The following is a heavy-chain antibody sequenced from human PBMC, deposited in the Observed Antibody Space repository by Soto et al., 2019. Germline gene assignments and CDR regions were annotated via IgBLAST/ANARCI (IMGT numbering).Heavy chain of an antibody. CDR1: GGSFSGYY. D-gene: IGHD3-3*01. Sequence: SETLSLTCAVYGGSFSGYYWSWIRQPPGKGLEWIGEINHSGSTNYNPSLKSRVTISVDTSKNQFSLKLSSVTAADTAVYYCARNRFLEWLYFDYWGQGTLVTVSS. J-gene: IGHJ4*02. CDR3: ARNRFLEWLYFDY. CDR2: INHSGST. V-gene: IGHV4-34*01.